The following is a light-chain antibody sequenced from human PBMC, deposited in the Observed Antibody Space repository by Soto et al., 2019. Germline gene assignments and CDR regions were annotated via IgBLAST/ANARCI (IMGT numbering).Light chain of an antibody. V-gene: IGLV2-23*02. CDR1: TNDVGTYSL. Sequence: QSALTQPASVSGSPGQSITISCTGTTNDVGTYSLVAWYQQYSGKAPKLIIYEVTKRPSGVSHRFSGSKSGNTASLTVSGLQAEDEADYYYSSYAGSDTLFGGGTKLTVL. CDR3: SSYAGSDTL. CDR2: EVT. J-gene: IGLJ2*01.